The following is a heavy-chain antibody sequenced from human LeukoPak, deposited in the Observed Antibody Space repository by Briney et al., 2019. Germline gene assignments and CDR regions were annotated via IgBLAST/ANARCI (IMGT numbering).Heavy chain of an antibody. J-gene: IGHJ6*03. V-gene: IGHV4-38-2*01. Sequence: KPSETLSLTCAVSGYSISSGHYWGWIRPPPGKGLEWIGRIYHRGSTYYNPSLKSRVTISVDTSKNQFSLKLSSVTAADTAVYYCASGASGSYKGHYYYYYMDVWGKGTTVTVSS. D-gene: IGHD1-26*01. CDR1: GYSISSGHY. CDR3: ASGASGSYKGHYYYYYMDV. CDR2: IYHRGST.